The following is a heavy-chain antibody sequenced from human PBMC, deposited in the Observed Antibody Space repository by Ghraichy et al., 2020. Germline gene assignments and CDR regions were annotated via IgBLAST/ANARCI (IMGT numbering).Heavy chain of an antibody. V-gene: IGHV1-2*02. D-gene: IGHD1-1*01. J-gene: IGHJ3*02. CDR1: GYSFTGYY. Sequence: ASVKVSCKTSGYSFTGYYLHWVRQAPGQGLEWIGWINPSSDGTNYAQNFQGRVTMTRDKSTATVYMELHRLKSDDTAVYYCARHKGYSAHYHPPNDGFDIWGQGTLVTVSS. CDR2: INPSSDGT. CDR3: ARHKGYSAHYHPPNDGFDI.